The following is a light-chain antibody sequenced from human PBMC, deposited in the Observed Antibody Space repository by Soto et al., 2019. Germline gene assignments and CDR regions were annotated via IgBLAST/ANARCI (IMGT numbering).Light chain of an antibody. CDR2: EVT. V-gene: IGLV2-14*01. Sequence: QSALTQPASVSGSPGQSITISCTGTSSDVGGYNYVSWYQHHPGKAPKLMIYEVTNRPSGVSNRFSASKSGNTASLTISGLQAEDEADYFCSSYTSSSSPFVFGTGTKVTVL. CDR1: SSDVGGYNY. CDR3: SSYTSSSSPFV. J-gene: IGLJ1*01.